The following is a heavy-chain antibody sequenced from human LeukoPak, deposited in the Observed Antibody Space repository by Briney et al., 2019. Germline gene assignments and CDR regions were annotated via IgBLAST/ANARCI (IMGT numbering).Heavy chain of an antibody. CDR3: AKSPGQIQLDYFDY. Sequence: GGSLRLSCAASGFTFNNHAMSWVRQAPGMGLEWVSTISGSGVTTYYADSVRGRFTISRDNSKTTLYMQLNSLGPEDMAIYYCAKSPGQIQLDYFDYWGQGTLVTVSS. V-gene: IGHV3-23*01. CDR2: ISGSGVTT. J-gene: IGHJ4*02. CDR1: GFTFNNHA. D-gene: IGHD1-1*01.